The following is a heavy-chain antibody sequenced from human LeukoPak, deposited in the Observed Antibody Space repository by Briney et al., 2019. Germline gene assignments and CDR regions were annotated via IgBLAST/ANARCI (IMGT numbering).Heavy chain of an antibody. D-gene: IGHD2-21*02. Sequence: MAGGSLRLSCTASVFSFSHAWMSWVRQAPGEGLEWVGRIKSKTDGGTIDYAAPVKGRFSISRDDSKRTLYLQMNSLKSEDTGVYYCITATYCGGDCGDSWGQGTRVTVSS. J-gene: IGHJ4*02. CDR3: ITATYCGGDCGDS. CDR1: VFSFSHAW. V-gene: IGHV3-15*01. CDR2: IKSKTDGGTI.